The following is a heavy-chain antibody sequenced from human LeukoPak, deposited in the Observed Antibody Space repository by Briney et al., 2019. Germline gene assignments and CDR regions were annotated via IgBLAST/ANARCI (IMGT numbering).Heavy chain of an antibody. J-gene: IGHJ4*02. V-gene: IGHV3-11*06. CDR2: ISSSSSYT. D-gene: IGHD6-13*01. CDR3: ARALETGYSSSWYSLTFDY. CDR1: GFTFSDYY. Sequence: GGSLRLSCAASGFTFSDYYMSWIRQAPGKGLEWVSYISSSSSYTNYAASVKGRFTISRDNAKNSLYLQMNSLRAEDTAVYYCARALETGYSSSWYSLTFDYWGQGTLVTVSS.